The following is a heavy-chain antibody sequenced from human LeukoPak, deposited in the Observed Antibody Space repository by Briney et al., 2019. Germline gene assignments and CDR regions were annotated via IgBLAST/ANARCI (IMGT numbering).Heavy chain of an antibody. CDR1: GGSISSSSYY. V-gene: IGHV4-39*01. CDR2: IYFSGST. CDR3: ARTVVLMSVWGSGYYPDY. D-gene: IGHD3-3*01. J-gene: IGHJ4*02. Sequence: PSETLSLTCTVYGGSISSSSYYWGWIRQPPGKGLEWFGRIYFSGSTYYNPSLKSRVTISVDTSKNQFALKLSSVTAADTAVYYCARTVVLMSVWGSGYYPDYWGQGTLVTVSS.